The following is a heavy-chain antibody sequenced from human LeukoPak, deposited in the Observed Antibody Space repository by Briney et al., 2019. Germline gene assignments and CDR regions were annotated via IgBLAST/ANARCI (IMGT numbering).Heavy chain of an antibody. J-gene: IGHJ4*02. D-gene: IGHD1-26*01. CDR3: ARAKSGSYSLDY. V-gene: IGHV6-1*01. CDR2: TYYRSKWYN. Sequence: SQTLSLTCAISGDSVSSNSTAWNWIRQSPSRGLGWQRRTYYRSKWYNDYAVSVKSRITINPDTSKNQFSLQLNSVTPEDTAVYYCARAKSGSYSLDYWGQGTLVTVSS. CDR1: GDSVSSNSTA.